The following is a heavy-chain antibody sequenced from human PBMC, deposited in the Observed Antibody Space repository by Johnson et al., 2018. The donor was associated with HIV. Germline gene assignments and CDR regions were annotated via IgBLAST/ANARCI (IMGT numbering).Heavy chain of an antibody. CDR3: TRTDDTYNYDISGYVDALDI. J-gene: IGHJ3*02. V-gene: IGHV3-73*02. Sequence: VQLVESGGGLVQPGGSLKLSCAVSGFTFSGSAIHWVRQASGKGLEWVGRIRSKGYNYATAYAASVRGRFTISRDDSKNTAYLQMNSLKSEDTAVYYCTRTDDTYNYDISGYVDALDIWGQGTMVTVSS. D-gene: IGHD3-22*01. CDR2: IRSKGYNYAT. CDR1: GFTFSGSA.